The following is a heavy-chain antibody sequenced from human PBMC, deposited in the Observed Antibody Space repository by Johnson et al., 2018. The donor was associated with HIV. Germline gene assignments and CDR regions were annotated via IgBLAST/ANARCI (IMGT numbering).Heavy chain of an antibody. J-gene: IGHJ3*02. Sequence: VQLVESGGGLVQPGGSLRLSCAASGFTVSSNYMSWVRQATGKGLEWVSVIYSGGSTYYADSVKGRFTISRDNSKTTLYLQMNSLRAEDTAVYYCARGNDYSNYGAFDIWGQGTMVTVSS. CDR3: ARGNDYSNYGAFDI. D-gene: IGHD4-11*01. CDR2: IYSGGST. CDR1: GFTVSSNY. V-gene: IGHV3-66*01.